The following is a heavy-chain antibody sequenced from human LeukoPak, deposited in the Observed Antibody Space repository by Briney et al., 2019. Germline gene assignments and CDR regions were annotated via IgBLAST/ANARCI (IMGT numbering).Heavy chain of an antibody. V-gene: IGHV4-39*07. CDR2: IYYSGST. CDR1: GGSISSGSYY. Sequence: SETLSLTCTVSGGSISSGSYYWGWIRQPPGKGLEWIGSIYYSGSTYYNPSLKSRVTISVDTSKNQFSLKLSSVTAADTAVYYCARDSTYYDILTGHSLYYMDVWGKGTTVTISS. D-gene: IGHD3-9*01. CDR3: ARDSTYYDILTGHSLYYMDV. J-gene: IGHJ6*03.